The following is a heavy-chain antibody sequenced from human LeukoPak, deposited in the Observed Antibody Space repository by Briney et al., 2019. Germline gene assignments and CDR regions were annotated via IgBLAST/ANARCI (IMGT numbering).Heavy chain of an antibody. J-gene: IGHJ5*02. CDR1: GGSFSGYY. CDR2: INHSGST. Sequence: MSSETLSLTCAVYGGSFSGYYWSWIRQPPGKGLEWIGEINHSGSTNYNPSRKSRVTITVETSKKQFSLKLSSVTAADTAVYYCARGYYYDSSGYYYWFDPWGQGTLVTVSS. V-gene: IGHV4-34*01. D-gene: IGHD3-22*01. CDR3: ARGYYYDSSGYYYWFDP.